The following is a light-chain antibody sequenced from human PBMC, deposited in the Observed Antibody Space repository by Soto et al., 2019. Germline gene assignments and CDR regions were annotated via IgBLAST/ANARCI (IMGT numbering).Light chain of an antibody. Sequence: QSALTQPASVSGSPGQSITISCTGTSSDVGNYNYVSWYQHHPGKAPKLMIYDVSNRPSGVSNRFSGSKSGNTASLTISGLQAEDEADYYCNSYTTSSTVVFGGGTQLTVL. CDR3: NSYTTSSTVV. V-gene: IGLV2-14*03. J-gene: IGLJ2*01. CDR1: SSDVGNYNY. CDR2: DVS.